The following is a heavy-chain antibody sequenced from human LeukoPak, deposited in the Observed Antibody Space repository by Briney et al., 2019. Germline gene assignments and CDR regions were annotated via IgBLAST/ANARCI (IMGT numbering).Heavy chain of an antibody. CDR2: INWNGGST. J-gene: IGHJ3*02. CDR1: GFTFDDYG. CDR3: ARLTRYYYDSSGYIGAFDI. V-gene: IGHV3-20*04. D-gene: IGHD3-22*01. Sequence: PGGSLRLSCAASGFTFDDYGMSWVRQAPGKGLEWVSAINWNGGSTGYADSVKGRFTISRDNAKNSLYLQMNSLRAEDTALYYCARLTRYYYDSSGYIGAFDIWGQGTMVTVSS.